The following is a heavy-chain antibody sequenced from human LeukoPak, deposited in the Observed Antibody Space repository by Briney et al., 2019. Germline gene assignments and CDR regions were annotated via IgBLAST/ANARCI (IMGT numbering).Heavy chain of an antibody. J-gene: IGHJ6*02. Sequence: GGSLRLSCAASGFTFSSYDMHWVRQATGKGLEWVSAIGTAGDTYYPGSVKGRFTISRGNAKNSLYLQMNSLRAGDTAVYYCARGAAAGGYYYYGMDVWGQGTTVTVSS. CDR1: GFTFSSYD. D-gene: IGHD6-13*01. V-gene: IGHV3-13*01. CDR3: ARGAAAGGYYYYGMDV. CDR2: IGTAGDT.